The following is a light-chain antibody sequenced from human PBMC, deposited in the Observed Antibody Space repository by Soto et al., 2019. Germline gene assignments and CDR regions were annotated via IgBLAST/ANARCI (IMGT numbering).Light chain of an antibody. V-gene: IGKV3-20*01. Sequence: EIVLTQSPGTLSLSPGERATLSCRASPSVSSSYLGWYQQKPGQAPRLLIFGASNRATGIPDRFSGSGSGTAFTLTISRLEPEDFAVYYCQQYGSSPRTFGQGTRLEIK. CDR1: PSVSSSY. CDR2: GAS. CDR3: QQYGSSPRT. J-gene: IGKJ5*01.